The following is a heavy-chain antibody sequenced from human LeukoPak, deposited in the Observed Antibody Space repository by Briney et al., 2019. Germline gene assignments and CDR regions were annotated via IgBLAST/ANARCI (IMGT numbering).Heavy chain of an antibody. D-gene: IGHD7-27*01. V-gene: IGHV1-18*01. CDR2: ISAYNGNT. Sequence: GESLKISCKASGYTFTSYGISWVRQAPGQGLEWMGWISAYNGNTNYAQKLQGRVTMTTDTSTSTAYMELRSLRSDDTAVYYCARFWGTLGTSDYWGQGTLVTVSS. CDR3: ARFWGTLGTSDY. CDR1: GYTFTSYG. J-gene: IGHJ4*02.